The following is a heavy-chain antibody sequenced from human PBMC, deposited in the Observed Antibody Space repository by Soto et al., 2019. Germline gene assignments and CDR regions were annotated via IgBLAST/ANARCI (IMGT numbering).Heavy chain of an antibody. J-gene: IGHJ4*02. V-gene: IGHV1-18*01. CDR1: GYTFTSYG. CDR3: ASDQAMAQFDY. Sequence: QVQLVQSGAEVKKPGASVKVSCKASGYTFTSYGISWVRQAPGQGLEWMGWINAYNGNTKFAQKLQGRVTMATDTSTSTAYMDLRSLRSDDTAVYYFASDQAMAQFDYGGQGTLVTVSS. D-gene: IGHD5-18*01. CDR2: INAYNGNT.